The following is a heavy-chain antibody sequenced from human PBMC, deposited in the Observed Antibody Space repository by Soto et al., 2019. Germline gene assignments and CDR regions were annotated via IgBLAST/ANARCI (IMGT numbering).Heavy chain of an antibody. CDR3: ARHSIGVGPPFDY. V-gene: IGHV5-51*01. D-gene: IGHD3-22*01. J-gene: IGHJ4*02. CDR2: IQPGNSDT. CDR1: GYTFTACW. Sequence: GQSLKISCKDSGYTFTACWIAWVRQMPGRGLEWMGFIQPGNSDTRYSPSFQGQVTISADKSISTAYLQWSSLNASDTAMYYCARHSIGVGPPFDYWGQVTLVTVSS.